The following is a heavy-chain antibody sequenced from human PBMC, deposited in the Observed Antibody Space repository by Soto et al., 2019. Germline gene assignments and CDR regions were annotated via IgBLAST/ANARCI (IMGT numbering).Heavy chain of an antibody. V-gene: IGHV3-23*01. Sequence: PGGSLRLSCAASGFTFSSYAMSWVRQAPGKGLEWVSAISGSGGSTYYADSVKGRFTISRDNSKNTLYLQMNSLRAEDTAVYYCAKPWGSWTYYYYYGMDVWGQGTTVTVSS. D-gene: IGHD6-13*01. CDR2: ISGSGGST. CDR3: AKPWGSWTYYYYYGMDV. CDR1: GFTFSSYA. J-gene: IGHJ6*02.